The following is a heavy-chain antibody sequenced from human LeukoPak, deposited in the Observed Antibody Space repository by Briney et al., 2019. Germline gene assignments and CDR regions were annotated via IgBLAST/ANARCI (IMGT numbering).Heavy chain of an antibody. CDR2: MTVTGSGGAT. Sequence: TGGSPRLSCEASGFTFSTYAMMWVRQAPGKGLEWVSAMTVTGSGGATRYADSVKGRFTISRDDSKNTLYLQMNSLRAEDTAVYYCARDPNGDYIGAFEFWGQGTMVTVSS. CDR3: ARDPNGDYIGAFEF. CDR1: GFTFSTYA. D-gene: IGHD4-17*01. J-gene: IGHJ3*01. V-gene: IGHV3-23*01.